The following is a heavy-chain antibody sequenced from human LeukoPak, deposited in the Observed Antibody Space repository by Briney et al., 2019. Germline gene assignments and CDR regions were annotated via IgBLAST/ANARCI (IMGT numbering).Heavy chain of an antibody. V-gene: IGHV3-30-3*01. J-gene: IGHJ4*02. CDR2: ISYDGSNK. CDR3: ARDGLGYYDSSGYFNY. Sequence: GRSLRLSCAASGFTFSSYAMHWVRQAPGKGLEWVAVISYDGSNKYYADSVKGRFTISRDNSKNTLYLQMNSLRAEDTAVYYCARDGLGYYDSSGYFNYWGQGTLVTVSS. D-gene: IGHD3-22*01. CDR1: GFTFSSYA.